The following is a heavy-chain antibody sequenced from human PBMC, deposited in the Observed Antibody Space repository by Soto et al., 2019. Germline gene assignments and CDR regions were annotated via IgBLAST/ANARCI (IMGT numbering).Heavy chain of an antibody. D-gene: IGHD3-16*01. Sequence: EVQLLESGGGLVQPGGSLRLSCAASGFSFSSYAMSWVRQTPGKGLEWVSTISGGGDYTYYADSVKGRFNISRDNSKNTLYLQRNSLRADVTAVYYCAKERYYDYVWETYYHCGMDVWGQGTAVTVSS. CDR2: ISGGGDYT. J-gene: IGHJ6*02. CDR3: AKERYYDYVWETYYHCGMDV. CDR1: GFSFSSYA. V-gene: IGHV3-23*01.